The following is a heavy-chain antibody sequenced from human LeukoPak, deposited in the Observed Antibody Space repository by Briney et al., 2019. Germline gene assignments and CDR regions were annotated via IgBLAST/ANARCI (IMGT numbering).Heavy chain of an antibody. CDR3: VTDRRGILVRGTTFDY. CDR1: GFTFSSYA. CDR2: ISSNGGST. Sequence: GESLRLSCSASGFTFSSYAMHWVRQAPGKGLEYVSAISSNGGSTYYADSVKGRFTISRDNSKNTLYLQMCSLRAEVTAVYYCVTDRRGILVRGTTFDYWGQGTLVTVSS. D-gene: IGHD3-10*01. V-gene: IGHV3-64D*06. J-gene: IGHJ4*02.